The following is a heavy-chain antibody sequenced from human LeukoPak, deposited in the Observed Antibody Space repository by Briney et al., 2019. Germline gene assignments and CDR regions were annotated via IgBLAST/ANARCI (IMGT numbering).Heavy chain of an antibody. CDR1: GYTFTSYG. CDR3: ARSFDTCASFDY. CDR2: IIPIFGTA. Sequence: GASVKVSCKASGYTFTSYGISWVRQAPGQGLEWMGGIIPIFGTANYAQKFQGRVTITADKSTSTAYMELSSLRSEDTAVYYCARSFDTCASFDYWGQGTLVTVSS. J-gene: IGHJ4*02. V-gene: IGHV1-69*06. D-gene: IGHD3-9*01.